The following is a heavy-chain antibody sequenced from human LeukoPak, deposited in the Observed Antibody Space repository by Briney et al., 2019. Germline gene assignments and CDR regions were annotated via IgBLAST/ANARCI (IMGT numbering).Heavy chain of an antibody. Sequence: GSLKLSCAASGFTFSRYGMSWVRQAPGKGLEWVSAISGSGGSTYYADSVKGRFTISRDNSKNTLYLQMNSLRAEDTAVYYCAKRDSRTGGYWGQGTLVTVSS. D-gene: IGHD2-21*02. J-gene: IGHJ4*02. CDR2: ISGSGGST. CDR3: AKRDSRTGGY. V-gene: IGHV3-23*01. CDR1: GFTFSRYG.